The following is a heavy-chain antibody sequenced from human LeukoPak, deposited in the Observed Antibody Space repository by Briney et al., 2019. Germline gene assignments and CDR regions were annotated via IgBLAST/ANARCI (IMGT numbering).Heavy chain of an antibody. J-gene: IGHJ4*02. CDR3: AKDRTDIVVVPAATHFDY. CDR1: GFTFSSYG. Sequence: GGSPRLSCAASGFTFSSYGMHWVRQAPGKGLEWVAFIRYDGSNKYYADSVKGRFTISRDNSKNTLYLQMNSLRAEDTAVYYCAKDRTDIVVVPAATHFDYWGQGTLVTVSS. V-gene: IGHV3-30*02. CDR2: IRYDGSNK. D-gene: IGHD2-2*01.